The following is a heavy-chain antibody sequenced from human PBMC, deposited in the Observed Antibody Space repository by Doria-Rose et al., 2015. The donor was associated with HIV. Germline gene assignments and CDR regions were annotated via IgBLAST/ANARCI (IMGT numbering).Heavy chain of an antibody. CDR3: TTGFCSGGSCYYYYYMDV. D-gene: IGHD2-15*01. CDR1: GFISSNAW. CDR2: IKSVTDGGTT. Sequence: GFISSNAWMNWVRQAPGKGLEWVGRIKSVTDGGTTDYAAPVKGRFIISRDNSENKLYLQMNSLKTEDTAVYYCTTGFCSGGSCYYYYYMDVWGKGTTVTVSS. V-gene: IGHV3-15*07. J-gene: IGHJ6*03.